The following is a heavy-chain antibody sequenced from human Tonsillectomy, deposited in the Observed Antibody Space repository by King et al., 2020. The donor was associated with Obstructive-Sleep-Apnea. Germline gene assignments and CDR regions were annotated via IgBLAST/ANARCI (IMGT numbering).Heavy chain of an antibody. J-gene: IGHJ4*02. Sequence: VQLVESGGGLVQPGRSLRLSCTASGFTFDASGMHWVRQAPGKGLEWVSCISWNSGSIAYADSVKGRFTISRDNAKNSLYLQMNSLRPEDTALYYCAKGGYSGGLVWGQGTLGTVSS. CDR1: GFTFDASG. CDR2: ISWNSGSI. V-gene: IGHV3-9*01. CDR3: AKGGYSGGLV. D-gene: IGHD1-26*01.